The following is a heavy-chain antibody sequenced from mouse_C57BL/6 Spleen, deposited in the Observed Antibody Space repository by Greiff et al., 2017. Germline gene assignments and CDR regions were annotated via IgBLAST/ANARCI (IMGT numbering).Heavy chain of an antibody. Sequence: VKLMESGPGLVAPSQSLSITCTVSGFSLTSYGVHWVRQPPGKGLAWLVVIWSDGSTTYNSALKSRLSISKDNSKSQVFLKMNRLQTDDTAMYYCASEIYDGYSMDYWGQGTSVTVSS. V-gene: IGHV2-6*03. D-gene: IGHD2-3*01. CDR1: GFSLTSYG. J-gene: IGHJ4*01. CDR2: IWSDGST. CDR3: ASEIYDGYSMDY.